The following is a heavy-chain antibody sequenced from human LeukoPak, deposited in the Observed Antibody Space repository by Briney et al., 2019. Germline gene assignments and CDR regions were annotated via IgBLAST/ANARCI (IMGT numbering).Heavy chain of an antibody. CDR2: ISGSGGST. J-gene: IGHJ4*02. V-gene: IGHV3-23*01. Sequence: TGGSLRLSCAASGFTFSNYAMTWVRQAPGKGLEWVSGISGSGGSTYYADSVKGRFTISRDNSKNTLYLQVNSLRAEDTAVYYCARSGGLQLWLLWDYWGQGTLVTVSS. D-gene: IGHD5-18*01. CDR3: ARSGGLQLWLLWDY. CDR1: GFTFSNYA.